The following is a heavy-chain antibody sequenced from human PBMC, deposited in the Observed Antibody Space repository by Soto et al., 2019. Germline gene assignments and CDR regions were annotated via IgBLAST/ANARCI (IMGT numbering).Heavy chain of an antibody. Sequence: ASVKGSCKASGYTFTGYYMHWVRQAPGQGLEWMGWINPNGGGTNYAQKFQGWVTTTRDTSISTAYMELSRLRTDDTAVYYCARDFYSITMVRGVMPTYYGMDVWGQGTTVTVSS. J-gene: IGHJ6*02. CDR1: GYTFTGYY. D-gene: IGHD3-10*01. CDR2: INPNGGGT. V-gene: IGHV1-2*04. CDR3: ARDFYSITMVRGVMPTYYGMDV.